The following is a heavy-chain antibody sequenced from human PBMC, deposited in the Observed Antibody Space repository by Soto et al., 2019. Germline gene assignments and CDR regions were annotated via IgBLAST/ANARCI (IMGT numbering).Heavy chain of an antibody. Sequence: QVQLVQSGAEVKKPGSSVKVSCKASGGTFSSYTISWVRQAPGQGLEWMGRIIPILGIANYAQKFQGRVTITADKSTSTADMELSSLRAEDTAVYYCARAYCSGGSCYPGRAYYFDYWGQGTLVTVSS. D-gene: IGHD2-15*01. CDR1: GGTFSSYT. CDR3: ARAYCSGGSCYPGRAYYFDY. J-gene: IGHJ4*02. V-gene: IGHV1-69*02. CDR2: IIPILGIA.